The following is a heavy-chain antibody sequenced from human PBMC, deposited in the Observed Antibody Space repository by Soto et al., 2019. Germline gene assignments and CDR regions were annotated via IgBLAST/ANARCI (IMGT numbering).Heavy chain of an antibody. D-gene: IGHD5-18*01. V-gene: IGHV3-23*01. CDR2: ISGSGGST. J-gene: IGHJ4*02. CDR1: GFTFSSYA. Sequence: VQLLESVGGLVQPGGSLRLSCAASGFTFSSYAMSWVRQAPGKGLEWVSAISGSGGSTYYADSVKGRFTISRDNSKNTLYLQMNSLRAEDTAVYYCAKGNSYGTTYFDYWGQGTLVTVSS. CDR3: AKGNSYGTTYFDY.